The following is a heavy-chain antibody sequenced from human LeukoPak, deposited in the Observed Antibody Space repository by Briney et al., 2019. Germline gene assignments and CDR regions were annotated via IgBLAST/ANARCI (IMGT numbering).Heavy chain of an antibody. Sequence: GESLKISCKGPGYSFTNYWIGWVRQMPGKGLEWMGVIYPGDSDTRYSPSFQGQVTSSADKSISTAYLQWSSLKASDTAPYYCARQYSGSYYRSFDYWGQGTLVTVSS. CDR2: IYPGDSDT. CDR1: GYSFTNYW. V-gene: IGHV5-51*01. D-gene: IGHD3-10*01. CDR3: ARQYSGSYYRSFDY. J-gene: IGHJ4*02.